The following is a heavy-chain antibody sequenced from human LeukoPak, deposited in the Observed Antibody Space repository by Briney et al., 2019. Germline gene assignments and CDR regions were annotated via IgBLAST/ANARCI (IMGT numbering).Heavy chain of an antibody. CDR1: GFTFDDYA. D-gene: IGHD2-21*02. Sequence: GGSLRLSCAASGFTFDDYAMHWVRQAPGKGLEWVSLISGDGGRTYYVDSVKGRFTISRDNSKNSLYLQMNSLRVEDTAVYYCARDGRCGGDCYASWGQGTLVTVSS. CDR3: ARDGRCGGDCYAS. CDR2: ISGDGGRT. V-gene: IGHV3-43*02. J-gene: IGHJ4*02.